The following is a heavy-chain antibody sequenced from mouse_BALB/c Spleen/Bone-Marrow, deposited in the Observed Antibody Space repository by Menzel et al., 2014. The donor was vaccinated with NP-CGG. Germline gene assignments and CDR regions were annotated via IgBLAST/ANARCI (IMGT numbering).Heavy chain of an antibody. J-gene: IGHJ4*01. CDR2: ISNGGGST. CDR3: ARHLYGNHGAMDY. CDR1: GFTFSDYY. Sequence: EVQGVESGGGLVQPGGSLKLSCATSGFTFSDYYMYWVRQTPEKRLEWVAYISNGGGSTYYPDTVKGRFTISRDNAKNTLYLQMSRLKSEDTAMYYCARHLYGNHGAMDYWGQGTSVTVSS. V-gene: IGHV5-12*02. D-gene: IGHD2-1*01.